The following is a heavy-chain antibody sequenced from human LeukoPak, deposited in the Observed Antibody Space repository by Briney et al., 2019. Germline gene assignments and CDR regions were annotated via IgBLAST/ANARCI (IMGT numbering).Heavy chain of an antibody. CDR3: ARLVKVGATRFVDY. J-gene: IGHJ4*02. Sequence: SSETLSLTCTVSGGSISSGGYSWSWIRQPPGKGLEWIGYIYYSGSTNYNPSLKSRVTISVDTSKNQFSLKLSSVTAADTAVYYCARLVKVGATRFVDYWGQGTLVTVSS. CDR2: IYYSGST. CDR1: GGSISSGGYS. V-gene: IGHV4-61*08. D-gene: IGHD1-26*01.